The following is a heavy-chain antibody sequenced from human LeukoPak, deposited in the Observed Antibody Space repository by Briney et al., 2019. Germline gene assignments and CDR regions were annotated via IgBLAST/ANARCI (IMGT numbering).Heavy chain of an antibody. CDR2: INHSGST. J-gene: IGHJ3*02. CDR1: GGSFSGYY. D-gene: IGHD2-15*01. V-gene: IGHV4-34*01. CDR3: ARGDYLCSGGSCYYSGAFDI. Sequence: SETLSLTCAVYGGSFSGYYWSWIRQPPGKGLEWIGEINHSGSTNYNPSLKSRVTISVDTSKNQFSLKLSSVTAADTAVYYCARGDYLCSGGSCYYSGAFDIWGQGTMVTVSS.